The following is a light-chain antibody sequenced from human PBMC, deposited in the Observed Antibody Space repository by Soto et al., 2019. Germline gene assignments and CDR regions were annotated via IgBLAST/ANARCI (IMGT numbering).Light chain of an antibody. CDR1: QGVSSSY. CDR2: GAS. J-gene: IGKJ5*01. Sequence: EIVMTQSPGTLSLSPGERATLSCRASQGVSSSYLAWYQQKPGQAPRLLIYGASSRATGIPERFSGSGSGTDFTLTISRLEPQDSAMYYCQQYVISVTFGQGTRLEIK. V-gene: IGKV3-20*01. CDR3: QQYVISVT.